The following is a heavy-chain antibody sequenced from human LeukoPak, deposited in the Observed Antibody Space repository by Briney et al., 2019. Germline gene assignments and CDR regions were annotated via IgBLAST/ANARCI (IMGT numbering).Heavy chain of an antibody. Sequence: NASETLSLTCTVSGGSISSYYWSWIRQPPGKGLEWIGYIYYSGSTNYNPSLKSRVTISVDTSKNQFSLKLSSVTAADTAVYYCARRVEGSYSSSWYPWFDPWGQGTLVTVSS. V-gene: IGHV4-59*08. CDR1: GGSISSYY. D-gene: IGHD6-13*01. CDR2: IYYSGST. CDR3: ARRVEGSYSSSWYPWFDP. J-gene: IGHJ5*02.